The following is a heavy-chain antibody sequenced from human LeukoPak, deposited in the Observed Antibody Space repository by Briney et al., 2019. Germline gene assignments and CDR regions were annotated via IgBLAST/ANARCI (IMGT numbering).Heavy chain of an antibody. D-gene: IGHD5-24*01. V-gene: IGHV3-7*01. Sequence: PGGSLRLSCTASGFTFSSYCMGWVRQTPGKRLECVATICQDGNGRDFVDSVKGRFTISRDNAKNSLYLEMNSLRVDDTAVYYCARGRGLQSEFDHGGQGTLVTVPS. J-gene: IGHJ4*02. CDR2: ICQDGNGR. CDR1: GFTFSSYC. CDR3: ARGRGLQSEFDH.